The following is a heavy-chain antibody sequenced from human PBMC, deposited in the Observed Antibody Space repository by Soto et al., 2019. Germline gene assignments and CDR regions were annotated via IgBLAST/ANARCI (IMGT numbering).Heavy chain of an antibody. V-gene: IGHV3-23*01. J-gene: IGHJ4*02. Sequence: GGSLRLSCAASGFTFSSYAMSWVRQAPGKGLEWVSAISGSGGSTYYADSVKGRFTISRDNSKNTLYLQMNSLRAEDTAVYYCANSPNYYDSSGYPYYFDYWGQGTLVTVSS. D-gene: IGHD3-22*01. CDR3: ANSPNYYDSSGYPYYFDY. CDR2: ISGSGGST. CDR1: GFTFSSYA.